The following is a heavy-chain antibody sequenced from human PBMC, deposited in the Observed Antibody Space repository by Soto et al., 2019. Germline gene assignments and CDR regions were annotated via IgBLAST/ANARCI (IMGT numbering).Heavy chain of an antibody. CDR3: AKGGWLDD. D-gene: IGHD5-12*01. V-gene: IGHV3-23*01. CDR1: GFSFTAYI. CDR2: ISVSGDKT. J-gene: IGHJ4*02. Sequence: EVHLLESGGDLVQPGGSLRLSCAASGFSFTAYILSWFRQAPGQGLEWVSAISVSGDKTYYADSVKGRFTISRDDAKNTLYLQLNSLRVDDTAIYYCAKGGWLDDCGQGTLVTVA.